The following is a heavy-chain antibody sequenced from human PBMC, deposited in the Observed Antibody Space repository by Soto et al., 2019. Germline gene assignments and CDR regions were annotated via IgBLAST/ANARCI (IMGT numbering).Heavy chain of an antibody. CDR1: VDSITNNHW. D-gene: IGHD1-20*01. CDR3: VSNLRPYYYGLDV. Sequence: SETLSLTCTVYVDSITNNHWWSWVRQPPGKGPELIGEIYHTGIANYNPSLESRVAFSVDKSKNHFSLSLTSLTAADTAVYYCVSNLRPYYYGLDVSGQGTTVTVSS. J-gene: IGHJ6*02. CDR2: IYHTGIA. V-gene: IGHV4-4*02.